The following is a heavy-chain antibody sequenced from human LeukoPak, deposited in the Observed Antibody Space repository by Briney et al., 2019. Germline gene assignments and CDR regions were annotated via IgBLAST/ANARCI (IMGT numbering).Heavy chain of an antibody. CDR3: ARPEGRAYSSGWYGGY. CDR1: GYSFTSYW. Sequence: GDSLKISCKGSGYSFTSYWIGWVRQMPGKGLEWMGIIYPGDSDTRYSPSFQGQVTISADKSISTAYLQWSSLKASDTAMYYCARPEGRAYSSGWYGGYWGQGTLVTVSS. D-gene: IGHD6-19*01. V-gene: IGHV5-51*01. J-gene: IGHJ4*02. CDR2: IYPGDSDT.